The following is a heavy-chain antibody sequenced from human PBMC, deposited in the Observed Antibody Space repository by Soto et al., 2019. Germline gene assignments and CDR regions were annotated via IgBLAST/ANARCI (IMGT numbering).Heavy chain of an antibody. CDR3: ARGEYCSGGSCYSPPAAHYGMDV. J-gene: IGHJ6*02. CDR2: MNPNSGNT. V-gene: IGHV1-8*01. CDR1: GYTFTSYD. Sequence: GASVKVSCKASGYTFTSYDINWVRQATGQGLEWMGWMNPNSGNTGYAQKFQGRVTMTRNTSISTAYMELSSLRSEDTAVYYCARGEYCSGGSCYSPPAAHYGMDVWGQGTTVTVSS. D-gene: IGHD2-15*01.